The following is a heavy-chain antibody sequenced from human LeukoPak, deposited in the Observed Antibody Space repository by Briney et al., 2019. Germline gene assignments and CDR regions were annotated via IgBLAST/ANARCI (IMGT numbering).Heavy chain of an antibody. D-gene: IGHD1-26*01. Sequence: PSETLSLTCTVSGGSISSSTYYWGWIRQSPGKGLEWIGTIYYSGSTYYNPSLKSRVSISVDTSKNQFSLKLSSVTAADTAVYYCAKAAVGDVFSFDYWGQGTLVTVSS. CDR1: GGSISSSTYY. CDR2: IYYSGST. CDR3: AKAAVGDVFSFDY. J-gene: IGHJ4*02. V-gene: IGHV4-39*07.